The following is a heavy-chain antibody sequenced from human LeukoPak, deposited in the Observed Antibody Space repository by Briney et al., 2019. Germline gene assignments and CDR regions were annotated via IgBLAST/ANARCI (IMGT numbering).Heavy chain of an antibody. Sequence: GESLKISCKGSGYSFTSFWIGWVRQMPGKGLEWMGIIYPGDSDTRYSPSFQGQVTISADKSISTAYLQWSSLKASDTAMYYCARRDYYDSSGYYSLFDYWGQGTLVTVSS. D-gene: IGHD3-22*01. J-gene: IGHJ4*02. CDR3: ARRDYYDSSGYYSLFDY. CDR1: GYSFTSFW. V-gene: IGHV5-51*01. CDR2: IYPGDSDT.